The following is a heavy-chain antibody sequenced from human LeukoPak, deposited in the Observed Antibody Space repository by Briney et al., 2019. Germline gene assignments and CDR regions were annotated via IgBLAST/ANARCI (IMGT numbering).Heavy chain of an antibody. J-gene: IGHJ4*02. CDR3: ARYDGGSGPFDY. CDR2: ISGRDGRT. Sequence: GGSLRLSCSVSGLTFYTYAMSWVRQAPGKGLEWVSAISGRDGRTYYTDSVKGRFTISRDNSKNTLYLQMNSLRAEDTAVYYCARYDGGSGPFDYWGQGTLVTVSS. V-gene: IGHV3-23*01. D-gene: IGHD3-10*01. CDR1: GLTFYTYA.